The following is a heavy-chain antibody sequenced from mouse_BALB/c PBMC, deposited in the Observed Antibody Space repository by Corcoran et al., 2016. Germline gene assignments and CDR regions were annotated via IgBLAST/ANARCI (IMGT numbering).Heavy chain of an antibody. D-gene: IGHD3-1*01. CDR3: ARSGNLAWFAY. Sequence: EVQLQQSGPELVKPGASVKMSCKASGYTFTSYVMHWVKQKPGQGLEWIGYINPYNDGTKYNEKFKGKATLPSDKSSSTAYMELSSLTSEDSAVYYCARSGNLAWFAYWGQGTLVTVSA. V-gene: IGHV1S136*01. CDR1: GYTFTSYV. J-gene: IGHJ3*01. CDR2: INPYNDGT.